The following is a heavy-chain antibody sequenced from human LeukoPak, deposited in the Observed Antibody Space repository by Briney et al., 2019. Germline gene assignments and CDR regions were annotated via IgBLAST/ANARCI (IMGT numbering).Heavy chain of an antibody. J-gene: IGHJ3*02. Sequence: PGGSLRLSCAASRFTFTNYAMSWVRQAPGKGLEWVSTISGSGGSTDYADSVKGRFTISRDNSENTLYLQMNSLRAEDTAVYYCAKSWARYSYTYGAVFDIWGQGTMVTVSS. CDR3: AKSWARYSYTYGAVFDI. CDR1: RFTFTNYA. D-gene: IGHD5-18*01. CDR2: ISGSGGST. V-gene: IGHV3-23*01.